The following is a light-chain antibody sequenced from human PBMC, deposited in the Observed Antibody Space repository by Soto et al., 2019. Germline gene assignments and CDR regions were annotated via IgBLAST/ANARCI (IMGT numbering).Light chain of an antibody. CDR3: QQYNNWPT. V-gene: IGKV3D-15*01. J-gene: IGKJ5*01. Sequence: EIVLTQSPGSLSLSPGERATLSCRASQSVSSKYLGWYQQKPGQAPRLLIYGASSRANGIPDRFSGSGSGTEFTLTISSLQSEDFAVYYCQQYNNWPTFGQGTRLEIK. CDR1: QSVSSKY. CDR2: GAS.